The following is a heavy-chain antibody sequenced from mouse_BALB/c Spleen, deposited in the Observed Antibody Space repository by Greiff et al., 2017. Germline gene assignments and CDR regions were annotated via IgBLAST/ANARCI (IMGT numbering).Heavy chain of an antibody. CDR2: ISSGGGST. CDR1: GFAFSSYD. D-gene: IGHD1-1*01. V-gene: IGHV5-12-1*01. Sequence: EVKVVESWGGLVKPGGSLKLSCAASGFAFSSYDMSWVRQTPEKRLEWVAYISSGGGSTYYPDTVKGRFTISRDNAKNTLYLQMSSLKSEDTAMYYCARGILLAYWGQGTLVTVSA. CDR3: ARGILLAY. J-gene: IGHJ3*01.